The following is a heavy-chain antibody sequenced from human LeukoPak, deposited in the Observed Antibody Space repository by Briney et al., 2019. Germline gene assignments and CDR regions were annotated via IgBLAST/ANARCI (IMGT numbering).Heavy chain of an antibody. V-gene: IGHV3-11*04. D-gene: IGHD1-26*01. Sequence: PGGSLRLSCAASGFTFSDYYMSWIRQAPGKGLEWVSYISSSGSTIYYADSVKGRFTISRDNSKNTLYLQMNSLRAEDTAVYYCAKDPLKAWEQPTSYFDYWGQGTLVTVSS. J-gene: IGHJ4*02. CDR1: GFTFSDYY. CDR2: ISSSGSTI. CDR3: AKDPLKAWEQPTSYFDY.